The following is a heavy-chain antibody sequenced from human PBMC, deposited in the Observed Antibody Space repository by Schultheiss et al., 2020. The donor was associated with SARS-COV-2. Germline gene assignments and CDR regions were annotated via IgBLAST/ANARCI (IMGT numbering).Heavy chain of an antibody. J-gene: IGHJ5*02. CDR2: ISSSSTYI. CDR3: AKDGGLWFGESPNWFDP. D-gene: IGHD3-10*01. CDR1: GFTVSSYD. V-gene: IGHV3-21*04. Sequence: GGSLRLSCAASGFTVSSYDMSWVRQAPGKGLEWVSSISSSSTYIYYADSVKGRFTISRDNSKNTLYLQMNSLRAEDTALYYCAKDGGLWFGESPNWFDPWGQGTLVTVSS.